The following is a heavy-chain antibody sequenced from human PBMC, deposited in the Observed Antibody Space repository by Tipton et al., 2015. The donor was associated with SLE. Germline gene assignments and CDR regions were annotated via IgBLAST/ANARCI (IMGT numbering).Heavy chain of an antibody. CDR3: ARDVPDIVVVPAAIRPDY. Sequence: QLVQSGAEVKKPGASVKVSCKASGYTFTGYYMHWVRQAPGQGLEWMGWINPNSRGTRYAQKFQGRVTMTRDTSISTAYMELRSLRSDDTAVYYCARDVPDIVVVPAAIRPDYWGQGTLVTVSS. D-gene: IGHD2-2*02. J-gene: IGHJ4*02. V-gene: IGHV1-2*02. CDR1: GYTFTGYY. CDR2: INPNSRGT.